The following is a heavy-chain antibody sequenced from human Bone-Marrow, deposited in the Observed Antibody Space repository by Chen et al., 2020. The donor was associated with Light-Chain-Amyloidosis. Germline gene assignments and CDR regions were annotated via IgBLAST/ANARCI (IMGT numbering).Heavy chain of an antibody. V-gene: IGHV5-51*01. Sequence: EVQLEQSGPEVKKPGESLKISCKGSGYTFPNYWIGWVRQMPGKGLEWMGVIYPDDSEASYSPSVEGQVTISADKSITTAYLQWRSLKASDTAMYYCARRRDGYNFDYWGQGTLVTVSS. J-gene: IGHJ4*02. CDR3: ARRRDGYNFDY. CDR2: IYPDDSEA. D-gene: IGHD5-12*01. CDR1: GYTFPNYW.